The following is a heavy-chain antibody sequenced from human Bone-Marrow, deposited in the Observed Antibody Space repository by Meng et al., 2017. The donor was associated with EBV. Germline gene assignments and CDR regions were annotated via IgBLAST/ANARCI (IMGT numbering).Heavy chain of an antibody. CDR2: IIPIFGTA. D-gene: IGHD2-2*01. V-gene: IGHV1-69*01. Sequence: VLWVQCGAEVKTAGSSVKFSCKASGGTFSSYAISWVRQAPGQGLEWMGGIIPIFGTANYAQKFQGRVTITADESTSTAYMELSSLRSEDTAVYYCARVCSVPAAPETDNWFDPWGQGTLVTVSS. J-gene: IGHJ5*02. CDR1: GGTFSSYA. CDR3: ARVCSVPAAPETDNWFDP.